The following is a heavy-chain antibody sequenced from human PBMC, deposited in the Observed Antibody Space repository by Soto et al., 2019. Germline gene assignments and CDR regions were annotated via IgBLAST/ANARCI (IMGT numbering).Heavy chain of an antibody. CDR2: ISSSGSTI. V-gene: IGHV3-48*03. CDR3: ARDVSGCSGGSCYTPFDH. D-gene: IGHD2-15*01. J-gene: IGHJ4*02. Sequence: PGGSLRLSCAASGFTFSSYEMNWVRQAPGKGLEWVSYISSSGSTIYYADSVKGRFTISRDNAKNSLYLQMNSLRAEDTAVYYCARDVSGCSGGSCYTPFDHWGQGTLVTVSS. CDR1: GFTFSSYE.